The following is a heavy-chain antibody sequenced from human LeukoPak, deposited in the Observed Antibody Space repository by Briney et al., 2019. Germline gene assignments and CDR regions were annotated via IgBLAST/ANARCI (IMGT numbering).Heavy chain of an antibody. CDR3: ARLVRVSSLGGYGSGSYYGPY. J-gene: IGHJ4*02. V-gene: IGHV4-34*01. CDR1: GGSFSGYY. CDR2: INHSGST. Sequence: TSETLSLTCAVYGGSFSGYYWTWIRQPPGKGLEWIGEINHSGSTYYNPSLKSRVTILVDTSKNQFSLKLSSVTAADTAVYYCARLVRVSSLGGYGSGSYYGPYWGQGTLVTVSS. D-gene: IGHD3-10*01.